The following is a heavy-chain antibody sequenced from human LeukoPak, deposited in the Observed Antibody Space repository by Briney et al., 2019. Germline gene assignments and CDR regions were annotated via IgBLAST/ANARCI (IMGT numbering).Heavy chain of an antibody. CDR3: AKSIGYSSSELDY. CDR1: GFTFDDYA. CDR2: ISWNSGSI. J-gene: IGHJ4*02. V-gene: IGHV3-9*01. D-gene: IGHD6-13*01. Sequence: GGSLRLSCAASGFTFDDYAMHWVRQAPGKGLEWVSGISWNSGSIGYADSVKGRFTISRDNAKNSLYLQMNSLRAEDTALYYCAKSIGYSSSELDYWGQGTLVTVSS.